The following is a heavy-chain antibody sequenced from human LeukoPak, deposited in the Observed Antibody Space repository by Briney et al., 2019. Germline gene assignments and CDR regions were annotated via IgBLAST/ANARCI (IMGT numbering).Heavy chain of an antibody. CDR2: ISYDGSNK. J-gene: IGHJ4*02. CDR1: GFTFSNYG. D-gene: IGHD3-22*01. CDR3: AKLSFDDSSQALDY. V-gene: IGHV3-30*18. Sequence: GGSLRLSCAASGFTFSNYGMHWVRQAPGKGLEWVAVISYDGSNKYYADSVKGRFTISRDNSKNTLYLQMNSLRAEDTAVYYCAKLSFDDSSQALDYWGQGTLVTVSS.